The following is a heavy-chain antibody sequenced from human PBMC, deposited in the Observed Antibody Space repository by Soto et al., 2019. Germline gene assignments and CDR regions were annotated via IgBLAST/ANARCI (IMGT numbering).Heavy chain of an antibody. CDR1: GFTFSDYQ. CDR2: IGSSGLSV. V-gene: IGHV3-11*01. Sequence: QVHLVESGGGLVKPGGSLRLSCAASGFTFSDYQMSWIRQAPGKGLEWVSYIGSSGLSVYYGDSVKGRFTISRDNANNSLYLQMNSLRAEDSAVYYCARELRQLLSHNYYYYCLDVWGKGTTVSVS. J-gene: IGHJ6*03. CDR3: ARELRQLLSHNYYYYCLDV. D-gene: IGHD2-2*01.